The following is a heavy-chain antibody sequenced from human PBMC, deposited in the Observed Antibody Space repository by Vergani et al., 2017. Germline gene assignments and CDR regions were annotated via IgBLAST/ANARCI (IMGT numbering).Heavy chain of an antibody. J-gene: IGHJ5*02. CDR3: ASGGAYCSGGSCYPLARWFDP. CDR2: IIPIFGTA. V-gene: IGHV1-69*01. D-gene: IGHD2-15*01. Sequence: QVQLVQSGAEVKKPGSSVKVSCKASGGTFSSYAISWVRQAPGQGLEWMGGIIPIFGTANYAQKFQGRVTITADESTSTAYMELSSLRSEDTAVYYCASGGAYCSGGSCYPLARWFDPWGQGTLVTVSS. CDR1: GGTFSSYA.